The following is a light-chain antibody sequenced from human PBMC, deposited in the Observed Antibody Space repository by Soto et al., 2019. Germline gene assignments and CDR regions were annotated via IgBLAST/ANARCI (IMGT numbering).Light chain of an antibody. CDR1: QSVGSSY. CDR3: QQRSNWAT. CDR2: GAS. Sequence: EIVLTQSPGTLSLSPGERATLSCRASQSVGSSYLAWYQQKPGQAPRLLIYGASSRATGIPDRFSGSGSVSDFTLTISSLEPEDFAVYYCQQRSNWATFGPGTKVDIK. J-gene: IGKJ3*01. V-gene: IGKV3D-20*02.